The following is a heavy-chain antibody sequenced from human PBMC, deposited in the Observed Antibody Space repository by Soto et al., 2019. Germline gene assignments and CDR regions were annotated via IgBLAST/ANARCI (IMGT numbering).Heavy chain of an antibody. D-gene: IGHD2-21*01. Sequence: WGSLRLSCEASGLTFSSYAMSWVRQAPGKGLEWVSAISVSVGITYYADSVKGRFTISRDNSKNTVSLQMNSLRAEDTGVYYCAKDSWYSELWSHGYMVTVSS. CDR1: GLTFSSYA. CDR3: AKDSWYSEL. V-gene: IGHV3-23*01. J-gene: IGHJ4*01. CDR2: ISVSVGIT.